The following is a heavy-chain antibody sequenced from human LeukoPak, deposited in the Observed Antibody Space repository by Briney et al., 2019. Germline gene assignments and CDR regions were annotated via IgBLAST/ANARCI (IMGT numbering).Heavy chain of an antibody. Sequence: AGGSLRLSCAASGFTFSSYAMHWVRQAPGKGLEWVAVISYDGSNKYYADSVKGRFTISRDNSKNTLYLQMNSLRAEDTAVYYCARGVVQLWYYFDYWGQGTLVTVSS. CDR2: ISYDGSNK. D-gene: IGHD5-18*01. CDR1: GFTFSSYA. V-gene: IGHV3-30-3*01. CDR3: ARGVVQLWYYFDY. J-gene: IGHJ4*02.